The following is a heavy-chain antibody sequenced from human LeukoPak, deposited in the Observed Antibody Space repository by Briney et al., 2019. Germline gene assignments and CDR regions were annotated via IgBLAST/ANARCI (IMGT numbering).Heavy chain of an antibody. CDR1: GYTFTGYY. J-gene: IGHJ4*02. Sequence: ASVKVSCKASGYTFTGYYMHWVRQAPGQGLGWMGWINPNSGGTSYAQKFQGRVTMTRDTSISTAYMELSRLRSDDTAVYYCARGYGIAAAYYFDYWGQGTLVTVSS. D-gene: IGHD6-13*01. CDR2: INPNSGGT. CDR3: ARGYGIAAAYYFDY. V-gene: IGHV1-2*02.